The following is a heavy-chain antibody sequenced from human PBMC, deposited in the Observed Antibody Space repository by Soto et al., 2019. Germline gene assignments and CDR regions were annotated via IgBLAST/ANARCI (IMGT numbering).Heavy chain of an antibody. Sequence: PSETLSLTCTVSDDSSSSYKLSWIRQPPGRRLEWIGYIDSSGGTSYNPSLQSRVTISVDTSTKRFSLKLSSVTAADTAVYYCVRQGFGRLHGLVDVWGQGTTVT. V-gene: IGHV4-59*08. D-gene: IGHD3-10*01. CDR2: IDSSGGT. CDR3: VRQGFGRLHGLVDV. J-gene: IGHJ6*02. CDR1: DDSSSSYK.